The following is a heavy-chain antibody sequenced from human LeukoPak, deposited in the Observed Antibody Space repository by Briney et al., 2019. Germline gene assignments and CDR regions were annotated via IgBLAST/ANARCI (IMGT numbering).Heavy chain of an antibody. CDR1: GYSFSSGFY. J-gene: IGHJ4*02. CDR2: IYTSGST. V-gene: IGHV4-61*02. Sequence: SETLSLTCSVSGYSFSSGFYWGWIRQPAGKGLEWIGRIYTSGSTNYNPSLKSRVTISVDTSKNQFSLKLSSVTAADTAVYYCARDKYYPYYFDYWGQGTLVTVSS. CDR3: ARDKYYPYYFDY. D-gene: IGHD3-10*01.